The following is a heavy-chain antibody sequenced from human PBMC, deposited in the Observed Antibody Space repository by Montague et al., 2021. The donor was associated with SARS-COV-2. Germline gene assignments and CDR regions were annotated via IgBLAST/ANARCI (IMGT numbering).Heavy chain of an antibody. CDR2: TYYRSKWYN. D-gene: IGHD3-10*01. J-gene: IGHJ4*02. CDR3: TQERGPGRTPRHYFDY. Sequence: CAISGDSVSSNIAAWNWIRQSPSRGLEWLGRTYYRSKWYNDYAVSVRSRITISPDTSKNQFSLQLNFVTPEDTAVYYCTQERGPGRTPRHYFDYWGQGTLVTVS. CDR1: GDSVSSNIAA. V-gene: IGHV6-1*01.